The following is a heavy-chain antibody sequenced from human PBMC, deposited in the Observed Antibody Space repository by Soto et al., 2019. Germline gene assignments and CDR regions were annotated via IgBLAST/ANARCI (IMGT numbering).Heavy chain of an antibody. CDR1: GGSISRSSYY. CDR3: ARMGDILTGSGFGY. J-gene: IGHJ4*02. D-gene: IGHD3-9*01. Sequence: SETLSLTCNVSGGSISRSSYYWGWIRQPPGKGLEWIGSIYYSGSTYYNPSLVSRVTISVDTSKNQFSLKLSSVTAADTAVYYCARMGDILTGSGFGYWGQGTLVTVSS. CDR2: IYYSGST. V-gene: IGHV4-39*01.